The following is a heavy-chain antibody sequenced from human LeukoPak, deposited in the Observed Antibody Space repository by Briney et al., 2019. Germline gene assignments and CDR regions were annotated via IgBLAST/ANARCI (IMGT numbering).Heavy chain of an antibody. D-gene: IGHD1-26*01. J-gene: IGHJ4*02. CDR2: ISYDGSNK. CDR3: ARHEWVGAIQPFDY. CDR1: GFTFSSYG. Sequence: PGRSLRLSCAASGFTFSSYGMHWVRQAPGKGLEWVAVISYDGSNKYYVDSVKGRFTISRDNSKNTLYLQMNSLRAEDTAVYYCARHEWVGAIQPFDYWGQGPLVSVSS. V-gene: IGHV3-30*03.